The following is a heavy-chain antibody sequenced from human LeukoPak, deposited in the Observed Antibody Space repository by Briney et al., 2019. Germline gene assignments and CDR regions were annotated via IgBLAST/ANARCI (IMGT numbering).Heavy chain of an antibody. CDR2: IRGRGGST. Sequence: GGSLRLYCAASGFTFSSYAMSWVRQPPGTGLEWVSAIRGRGGSTYYADSVKGKFTTSREHSKNTLYRQMNSLRAENTAVYYCAKDLASSVAAPYCSSTSCYQYDYYYGMDVWGQGTTVTVSS. J-gene: IGHJ6*02. CDR1: GFTFSSYA. CDR3: AKDLASSVAAPYCSSTSCYQYDYYYGMDV. D-gene: IGHD2-2*01. V-gene: IGHV3-23*01.